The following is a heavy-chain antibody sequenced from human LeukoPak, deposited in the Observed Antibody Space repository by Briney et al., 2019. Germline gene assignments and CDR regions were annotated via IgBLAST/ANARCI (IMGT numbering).Heavy chain of an antibody. CDR2: ISGSGGST. D-gene: IGHD5-12*01. CDR1: GFTFSSYA. V-gene: IGHV3-23*01. Sequence: PGGSLRLSCAASGFTFSSYAMSWVRQALGKGLEWVSAISGSGGSTYYADSVKGRFTISRDNSKNTLYLQMNSLRAEDTAVYHCAKDRTALSGYYFDYWGQGTLVTVSS. J-gene: IGHJ4*02. CDR3: AKDRTALSGYYFDY.